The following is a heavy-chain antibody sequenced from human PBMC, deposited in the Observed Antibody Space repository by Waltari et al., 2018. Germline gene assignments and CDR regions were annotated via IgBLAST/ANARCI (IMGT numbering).Heavy chain of an antibody. CDR2: ISPDSSGT. D-gene: IGHD1-26*01. CDR1: GFPFAGYY. J-gene: IGHJ5*02. Sequence: QVQLVQSGPDVKRPGASMKVSCQASGFPFAGYYIHWFRQAPGQGLEWMGWISPDSSGTNYAQKFLSRVAMTRHTATTTTYLVLKSLRSDDTSMYYCTRENSDSTRSWFGPWGQGSLLTVSA. CDR3: TRENSDSTRSWFGP. V-gene: IGHV1-2*02.